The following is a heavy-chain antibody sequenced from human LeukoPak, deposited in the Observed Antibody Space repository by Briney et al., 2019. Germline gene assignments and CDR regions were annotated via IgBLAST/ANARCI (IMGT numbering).Heavy chain of an antibody. Sequence: GGSLRLSCAASGFTVSTYYTSWVRQAPGKGLVWVSRINSDGINTSYADSVKGRFTISRDNAKNTLNLQMNSLRAEDTAVYYCARDLGQYYDTSDNWFDPWGQGTLVTVSS. J-gene: IGHJ5*02. CDR2: INSDGINT. D-gene: IGHD3-22*01. CDR1: GFTVSTYY. V-gene: IGHV3-74*01. CDR3: ARDLGQYYDTSDNWFDP.